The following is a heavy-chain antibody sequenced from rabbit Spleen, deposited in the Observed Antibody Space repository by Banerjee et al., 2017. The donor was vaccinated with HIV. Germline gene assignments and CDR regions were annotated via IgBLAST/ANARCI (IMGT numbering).Heavy chain of an antibody. CDR1: GFSFSSYYY. CDR2: INNGNGNT. J-gene: IGHJ4*01. V-gene: IGHV1S40*01. Sequence: QSLEESGGDLVKPGASLTLTCTASGFSFSSYYYTCWVRQAPGKGLEWIGCINNGNGNTWYASWAKGRFTISKTSSTTVTLQMTSLTAADTATYFCARDTTSNGWTLDLWGQGTLVTVS. CDR3: ARDTTSNGWTLDL. D-gene: IGHD1-1*01.